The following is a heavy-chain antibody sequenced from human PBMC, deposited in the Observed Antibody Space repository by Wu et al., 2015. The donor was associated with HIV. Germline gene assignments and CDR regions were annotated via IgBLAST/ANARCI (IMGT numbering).Heavy chain of an antibody. CDR2: IIPIFGTA. CDR1: GGTFSSYA. V-gene: IGHV1-69*01. D-gene: IGHD3-10*01. CDR3: ARVHYYGSGSYYNAKKNWFDP. Sequence: QVQLVQSGAEVKKPGSSVKVSCKASGGTFSSYAISWVRQAPGQGLEWMGGIIPIFGTANYAQKFQGRVTITTDESTSTAYMELSSLRSEDTAVYYCARVHYYGSGSYYNAKKNWFDPWGQGTLVTVS. J-gene: IGHJ5*02.